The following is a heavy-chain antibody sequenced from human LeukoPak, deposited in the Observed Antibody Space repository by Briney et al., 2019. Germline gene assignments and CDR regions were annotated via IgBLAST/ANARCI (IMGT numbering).Heavy chain of an antibody. CDR3: ARGSWSAADTNIDY. CDR1: GFTLSTYW. D-gene: IGHD6-13*01. J-gene: IGHJ4*02. V-gene: IGHV3-74*01. Sequence: GGSLRLSCAAPGFTLSTYWMHWVRQSPGKGLVWVSCINSDGSRTTYADSVKGRFTISRDNAKNTLYLQMNTLRVEDTAVYYCARGSWSAADTNIDYWGQGTLVTVSS. CDR2: INSDGSRT.